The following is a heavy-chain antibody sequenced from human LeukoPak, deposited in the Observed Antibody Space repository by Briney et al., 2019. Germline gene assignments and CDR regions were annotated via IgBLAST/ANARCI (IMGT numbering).Heavy chain of an antibody. Sequence: GGSLRLSCAASGFTFNNFGMRWVRQAPGKGLEWVSVIYSGGSTYYADSVKGRFTISRDNSKNTLYLQMNSLRAEDTAVYYCARNHYYDSSGYYYYYYYMDVWGKGTTVTVSS. V-gene: IGHV3-53*01. CDR1: GFTFNNFG. CDR3: ARNHYYDSSGYYYYYYYMDV. J-gene: IGHJ6*03. CDR2: IYSGGST. D-gene: IGHD3-22*01.